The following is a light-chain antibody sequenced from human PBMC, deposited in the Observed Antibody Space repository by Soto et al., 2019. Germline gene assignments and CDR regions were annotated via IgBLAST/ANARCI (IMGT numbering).Light chain of an antibody. CDR2: DAS. J-gene: IGKJ5*01. V-gene: IGKV3-11*01. Sequence: EIVLTQSTATLSLSPGDRVTLSCRASQTVGRYLSWYQHSPGQGPRLLVYDASNRATGIPARFSGSGSETDFTLTISSLEPEDFAVYYCQQRLHWPITFGQGTRLEIK. CDR1: QTVGRY. CDR3: QQRLHWPIT.